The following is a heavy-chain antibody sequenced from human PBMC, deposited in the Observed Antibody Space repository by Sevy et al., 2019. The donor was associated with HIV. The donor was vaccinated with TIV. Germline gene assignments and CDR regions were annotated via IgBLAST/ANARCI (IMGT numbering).Heavy chain of an antibody. D-gene: IGHD3-22*01. V-gene: IGHV3-13*01. CDR3: ARGVSSGNYYDSSGSVSDIWFDP. J-gene: IGHJ5*02. Sequence: GGSLRLSCAASGFTFSSYDMHWVRQATGKGLEWVSAIGTAGDTYYPGSVKGRFTISRENAKNSLYLQMNSLRAGDTAVYYCARGVSSGNYYDSSGSVSDIWFDPWGQGTLVTVSS. CDR2: IGTAGDT. CDR1: GFTFSSYD.